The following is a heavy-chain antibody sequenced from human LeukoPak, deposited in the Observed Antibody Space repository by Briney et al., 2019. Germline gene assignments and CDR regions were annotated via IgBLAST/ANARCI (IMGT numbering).Heavy chain of an antibody. CDR3: AKSYNGYESKPDY. D-gene: IGHD5-12*01. J-gene: IGHJ4*02. CDR2: ISNSGGRT. V-gene: IGHV3-23*01. Sequence: GGSLRLPCAASGFTFSSYAMSWVRQAPGKGLEWVSSISNSGGRTFYTDSVKGRFTFSRDNSKITLYLQMNSLRAEDTAVYYCAKSYNGYESKPDYWGQGTLVTVSS. CDR1: GFTFSSYA.